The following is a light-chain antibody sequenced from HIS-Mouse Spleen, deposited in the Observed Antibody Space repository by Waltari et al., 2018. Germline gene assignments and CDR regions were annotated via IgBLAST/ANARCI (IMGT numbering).Light chain of an antibody. CDR2: DVS. CDR3: SSYTSSSTYVV. Sequence: QSALTQPASVSGSPGQSITISCTGTSSDVGGYNYVSWYQQHPGKAPNLMIYDVSNRPSGVSNRVSGSKSGNTASLTISGLQAEDEADYYCSSYTSSSTYVVFGGGTKLTVL. CDR1: SSDVGGYNY. J-gene: IGLJ2*01. V-gene: IGLV2-14*03.